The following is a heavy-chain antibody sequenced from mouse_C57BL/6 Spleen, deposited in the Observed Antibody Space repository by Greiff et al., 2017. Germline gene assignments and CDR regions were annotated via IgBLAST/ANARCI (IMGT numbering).Heavy chain of an antibody. D-gene: IGHD1-1*01. CDR2: IDPEGGET. CDR3: TRRVIARYFDV. V-gene: IGHV14-2*01. Sequence: EVQLQQSGAELVKPGASVKLSCTASGFNIKDYYMHWVKQRTEQGLEWIGRIDPEGGETKYDQKFKGKATIQADTSSNTAYLQLSSLTSEDTAVYYGTRRVIARYFDVWGTGTTVTVSS. CDR1: GFNIKDYY. J-gene: IGHJ1*03.